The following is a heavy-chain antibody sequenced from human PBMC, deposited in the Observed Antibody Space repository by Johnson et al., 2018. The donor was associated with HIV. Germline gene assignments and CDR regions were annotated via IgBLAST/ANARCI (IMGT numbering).Heavy chain of an antibody. V-gene: IGHV3-20*04. CDR3: ARDRTGGSYPRAFDI. CDR1: GFTVSSNY. J-gene: IGHJ3*02. CDR2: INWNGGST. D-gene: IGHD1-26*01. Sequence: VQLVESGGALVQPGGSLRLSCAASGFTVSSNYMSWVRQAPGKGLEWVSGINWNGGSTGYADSVKGRFTISRDNAKNSLYLQMNSLRAEDTALYYCARDRTGGSYPRAFDIWGQGTMVTVSS.